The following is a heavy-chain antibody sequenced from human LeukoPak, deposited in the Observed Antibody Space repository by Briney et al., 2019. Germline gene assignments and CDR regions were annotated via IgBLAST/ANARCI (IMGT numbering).Heavy chain of an antibody. Sequence: GGSLRLSCAASGFTFSSYGMHWVRQAPGKGLEWVAVISYDGSNKYYADSVTGRFTVSRDNSKNTLYLQMNSLRAEDTAVYYCATSNPLSGYDFYWGQGTLVTVSS. CDR1: GFTFSSYG. CDR3: ATSNPLSGYDFY. V-gene: IGHV3-30*03. CDR2: ISYDGSNK. J-gene: IGHJ4*02. D-gene: IGHD5-12*01.